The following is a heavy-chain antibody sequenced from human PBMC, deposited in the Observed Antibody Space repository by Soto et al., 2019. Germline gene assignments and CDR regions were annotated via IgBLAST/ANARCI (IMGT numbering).Heavy chain of an antibody. CDR1: GFTFTNYA. J-gene: IGHJ5*02. CDR3: AREVGAPSGWLDP. CDR2: ISASGGLK. D-gene: IGHD1-26*01. V-gene: IGHV3-23*01. Sequence: EVQLSESGGDLRQPGGSLRLSCAASGFTFTNYAMTWVRQTPGKALVWVSGISASGGLKYYADSVRGRFTVSRDNSKNILYLQMDNLRDEDTALYYCAREVGAPSGWLDPWGQGTQVTVSS.